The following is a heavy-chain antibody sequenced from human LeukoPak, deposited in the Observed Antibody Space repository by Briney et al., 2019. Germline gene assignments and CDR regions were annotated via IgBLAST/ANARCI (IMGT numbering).Heavy chain of an antibody. CDR1: GYTFTDYY. Sequence: LGASVKVSCKASGYTFTDYYIHWVRQAPGQDFEWMGWINPKSGGTEYAQKFQGRVTMTRDPSLSTAYMELSRLRSDDTAVFYCARGDIAVAGSYFDSWGQGTLVTVSS. J-gene: IGHJ4*02. D-gene: IGHD6-19*01. V-gene: IGHV1-2*03. CDR2: INPKSGGT. CDR3: ARGDIAVAGSYFDS.